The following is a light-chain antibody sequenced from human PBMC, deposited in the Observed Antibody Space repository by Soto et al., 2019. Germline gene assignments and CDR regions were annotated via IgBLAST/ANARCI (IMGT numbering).Light chain of an antibody. J-gene: IGKJ1*01. CDR1: QSVTSNY. V-gene: IGKV3-20*01. CDR2: AAS. Sequence: EIGLTQSTGTLSLSLGERATLSCRASQSVTSNYLAWYQQKPGQAPRILIFAASSRATGIPDKFSGSGSGTDFTLTISRLEPDDFAVYYCQHYGSPSWPFGQGTKVDIK. CDR3: QHYGSPSWP.